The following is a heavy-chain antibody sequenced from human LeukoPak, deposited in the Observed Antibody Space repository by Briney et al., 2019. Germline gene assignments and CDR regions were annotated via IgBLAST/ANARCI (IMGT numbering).Heavy chain of an antibody. CDR3: ARWEARDTWVYDY. Sequence: GGSLRLSCAASGFTLSNYWMSWVRQAPGKGLEWVANIKQDGSKLSYVDSVKGRFTVSRDNAKNSLYLQMNSLRAEDTAVYYCARWEARDTWVYDYWGQGTLVSVSS. CDR2: IKQDGSKL. J-gene: IGHJ4*02. D-gene: IGHD1-26*01. V-gene: IGHV3-7*01. CDR1: GFTLSNYW.